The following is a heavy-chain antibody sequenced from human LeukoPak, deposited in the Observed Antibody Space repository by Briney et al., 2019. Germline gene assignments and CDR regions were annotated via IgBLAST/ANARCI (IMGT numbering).Heavy chain of an antibody. CDR1: GFTFSDYW. V-gene: IGHV3-7*01. CDR3: ARDWYTAERWTIYYSYYIDV. D-gene: IGHD4-23*01. J-gene: IGHJ6*03. CDR2: IKQDGSEK. Sequence: PGGSLRLSCAASGFTFSDYWMSWVRQAPGKGLEWVANIKQDGSEKYYVDSVKGRFTISRDNAKNSLFLQMNSLRAEDTAVYYCARDWYTAERWTIYYSYYIDVWGKGTTVTVSS.